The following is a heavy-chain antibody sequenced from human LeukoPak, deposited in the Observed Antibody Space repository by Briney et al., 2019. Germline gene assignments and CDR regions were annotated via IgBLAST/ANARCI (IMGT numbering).Heavy chain of an antibody. CDR2: ISWNSGSI. V-gene: IGHV3-9*01. Sequence: GGSLRLSCAASGFTFDDYAMHWVRHAPGKGLEWVSGISWNSGSIGYADSVKGRFTISRDNAKNSLYLQMNSLRAEDTALYYCAKDIRAHLIYYDSSGYSYFQHWGQGTLVTVSS. D-gene: IGHD3-22*01. CDR1: GFTFDDYA. J-gene: IGHJ1*01. CDR3: AKDIRAHLIYYDSSGYSYFQH.